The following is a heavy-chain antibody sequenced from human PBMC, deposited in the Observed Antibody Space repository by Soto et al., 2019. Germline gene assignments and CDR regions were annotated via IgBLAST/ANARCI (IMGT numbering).Heavy chain of an antibody. V-gene: IGHV4-59*12. CDR2: IYFSGST. Sequence: SETLSLTCTVSGGSITNYFWSWIRQPPGKGLEWIGYIYFSGSTSYNPSLKSRVTISEDTSKNQFSLHLNSVTPEDTAVYYCARDLPCCSSSRNWLAPPGQRTRVIGSA. J-gene: IGHJ5*02. D-gene: IGHD6-6*01. CDR1: GGSITNYF. CDR3: ARDLPCCSSSRNWLAP.